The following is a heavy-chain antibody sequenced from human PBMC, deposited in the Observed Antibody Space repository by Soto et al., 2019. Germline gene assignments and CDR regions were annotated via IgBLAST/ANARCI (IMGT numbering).Heavy chain of an antibody. CDR1: GDSISSGSYY. CDR2: INYSGST. Sequence: PSESLSLTCTVSGDSISSGSYYWSWIRQPTGKGLEWMGSINYSGSTYYNPSLKSRVTVSVDTSKNQFSLKLSSVTAVDTAVYYCARHPSDFWFDPWGQGTLVTVSS. V-gene: IGHV4-39*01. J-gene: IGHJ5*02. CDR3: ARHPSDFWFDP. D-gene: IGHD2-21*02.